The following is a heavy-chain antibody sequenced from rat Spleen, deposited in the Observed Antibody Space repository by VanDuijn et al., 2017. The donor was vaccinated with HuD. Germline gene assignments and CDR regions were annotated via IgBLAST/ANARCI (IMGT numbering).Heavy chain of an antibody. CDR2: IWGDGNS. V-gene: IGHV2-13*01. D-gene: IGHD1-10*01. CDR1: GFSLSNYG. Sequence: QVLLQESGPGLVQPSQTLSLTCTVSGFSLSNYGVIWVRQPPGKGLDWMGVIWGDGNSNYNSALKSRLSISRDTSKIQVYLKRNSLQTEDTAIYFCTSNNPVDYWGQGVMVTVSS. CDR3: TSNNPVDY. J-gene: IGHJ2*01.